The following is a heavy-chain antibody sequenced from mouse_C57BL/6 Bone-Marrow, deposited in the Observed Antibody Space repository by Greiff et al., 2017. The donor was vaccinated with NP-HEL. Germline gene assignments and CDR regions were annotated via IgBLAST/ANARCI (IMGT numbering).Heavy chain of an antibody. CDR2: ISNLAYSI. V-gene: IGHV5-15*01. Sequence: EVMLVESGGGLVQPGGSLKLSCAASGFTFSDYGMAWVRQAPRKGPEWVAFISNLAYSIYYADTVTGRFTISRANAKNTLYLELSSLRSEDTAMYYCARQWNAMDYWGQGTSVTVSS. J-gene: IGHJ4*01. CDR1: GFTFSDYG. CDR3: ARQWNAMDY.